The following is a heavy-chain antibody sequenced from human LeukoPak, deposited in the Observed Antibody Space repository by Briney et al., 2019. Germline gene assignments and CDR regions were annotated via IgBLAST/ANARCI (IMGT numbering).Heavy chain of an antibody. CDR2: IKSKADGETI. D-gene: IGHD1-20*01. J-gene: IGHJ4*02. CDR3: STLTSRGLSDS. V-gene: IGHV3-15*01. Sequence: KLGGSLRLSCVGSGFTSIAYALTWVRQAPGKGLEWVGRIKSKADGETIDYAAPVKGRFTFSRDDSKNMLYLQMNSLKSEDTAVYYCSTLTSRGLSDSWGQGTLVTVS. CDR1: GFTSIAYA.